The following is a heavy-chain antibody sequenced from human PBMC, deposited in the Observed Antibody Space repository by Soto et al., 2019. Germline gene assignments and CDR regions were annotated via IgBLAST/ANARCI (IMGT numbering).Heavy chain of an antibody. J-gene: IGHJ4*02. CDR3: ARDLQADY. CDR1: GYTFSSYA. CDR2: INAGNGNT. Sequence: QVQLVQSGAEVKKPGASVKVSCKASGYTFSSYAMHWVRQATGQRLEGMGWINAGNGNTKYSQKFQVRVTITRDTSGSTAYMELGSRRSEDPDVYYCARDLQADYWGQGALVSVSS. V-gene: IGHV1-3*01.